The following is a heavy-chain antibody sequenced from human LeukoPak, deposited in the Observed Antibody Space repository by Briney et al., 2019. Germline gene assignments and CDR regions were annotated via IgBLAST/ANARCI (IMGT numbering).Heavy chain of an antibody. CDR3: ARDKTTMVRGVIILTKYYYYMDV. D-gene: IGHD3-10*01. V-gene: IGHV3-7*01. Sequence: GGSLRLSCAASGFTFSSYWMSWVRQAPGKGLEWVANIKQDGSEKYYVDSVKGRFTISRDNAKSSLYLQMNGLRAEDTAVYYCARDKTTMVRGVIILTKYYYYMDVWGKGTTVTVSS. CDR2: IKQDGSEK. J-gene: IGHJ6*03. CDR1: GFTFSSYW.